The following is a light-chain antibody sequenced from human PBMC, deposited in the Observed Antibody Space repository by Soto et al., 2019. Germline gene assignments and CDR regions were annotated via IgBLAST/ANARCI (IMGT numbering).Light chain of an antibody. CDR2: EVS. J-gene: IGLJ1*01. CDR3: FSYTSSGTYV. V-gene: IGLV2-14*01. Sequence: QSALNQPASVSGSPGQSITISCTGTSSDVGNYKYVSWYQQHPGKAPKLMIYEVSNRPSGVSNRFSGSKSGNTASLTISGLQAEDETDYYCFSYTSSGTYVFGTGTKLNVL. CDR1: SSDVGNYKY.